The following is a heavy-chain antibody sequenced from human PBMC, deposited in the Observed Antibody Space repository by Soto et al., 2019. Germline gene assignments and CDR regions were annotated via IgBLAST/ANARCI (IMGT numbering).Heavy chain of an antibody. J-gene: IGHJ6*02. CDR2: IIPIFGTA. V-gene: IGHV1-69*06. Sequence: ASVKVSCKASGGTFSSYAISWVRQAPGQGLEWMGGIIPIFGTANYAQKFQGRVTITADKSTSTAYMELSSLRSEDTAVYYCARGYCSSTSCLHYYCGMDVWGQGTTVTVSS. CDR3: ARGYCSSTSCLHYYCGMDV. CDR1: GGTFSSYA. D-gene: IGHD2-2*01.